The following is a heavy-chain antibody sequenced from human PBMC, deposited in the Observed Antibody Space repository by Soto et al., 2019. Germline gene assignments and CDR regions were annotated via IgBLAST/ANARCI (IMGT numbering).Heavy chain of an antibody. CDR2: IYSGGST. CDR3: ASGNNYDFWSGYYMEYYYYYMDV. J-gene: IGHJ6*03. D-gene: IGHD3-3*01. Sequence: GGSLRLSCAASGFTVSSNYMSWVRQAPGKGLEWVSVIYSGGSTYYADSVKGRFTISRDNSKNTLYLQMNSLRAEDTAVYYCASGNNYDFWSGYYMEYYYYYMDVWGKGTTVTVSS. V-gene: IGHV3-66*01. CDR1: GFTVSSNY.